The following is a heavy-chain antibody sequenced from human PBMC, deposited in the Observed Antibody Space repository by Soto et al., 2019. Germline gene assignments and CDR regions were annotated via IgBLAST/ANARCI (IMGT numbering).Heavy chain of an antibody. CDR3: ARETYCSGGSCYAWGGFDM. CDR2: ISYDGINK. J-gene: IGHJ3*02. CDR1: GFVFINYA. V-gene: IGHV3-30-3*01. Sequence: QVQLVESGGGVVQPGRSLRLSCAASGFVFINYAMHWVRQAPGKGLEWVAVISYDGINKYNADSVTGRLTISRDNSKNTLYLQTNSLRPEDTAVYYCARETYCSGGSCYAWGGFDMWGQGTMVTVSS. D-gene: IGHD2-15*01.